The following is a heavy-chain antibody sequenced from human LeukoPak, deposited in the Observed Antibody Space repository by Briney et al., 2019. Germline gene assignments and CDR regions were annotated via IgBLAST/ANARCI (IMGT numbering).Heavy chain of an antibody. V-gene: IGHV4-39*01. CDR3: ASPLGGFDN. J-gene: IGHJ4*02. CDR2: IYYTGST. CDR1: GGSISGSGYY. Sequence: PSETLSLTCSVSGGSISGSGYYWAWIRQPPGKGLEWIGSIYYTGSTHYNSSLKGRVTMSVDTPKNQFSLKLSSVTAADTAVYYCASPLGGFDNWGQGTLVTVSS. D-gene: IGHD3-16*01.